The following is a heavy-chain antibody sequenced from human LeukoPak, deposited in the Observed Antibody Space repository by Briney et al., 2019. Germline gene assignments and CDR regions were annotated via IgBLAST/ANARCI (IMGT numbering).Heavy chain of an antibody. D-gene: IGHD7-27*01. J-gene: IGHJ6*02. V-gene: IGHV3-23*01. Sequence: GGSLRLSCAASGFTFSSYAMSWVRQASGKGLEWVSAISGSGGSTYYADSVKGRFTISRDNSKNTLYLQMNSLRAEDTAVYYCAKATGGARYYYGMDVWGQGTTVTVSS. CDR3: AKATGGARYYYGMDV. CDR1: GFTFSSYA. CDR2: ISGSGGST.